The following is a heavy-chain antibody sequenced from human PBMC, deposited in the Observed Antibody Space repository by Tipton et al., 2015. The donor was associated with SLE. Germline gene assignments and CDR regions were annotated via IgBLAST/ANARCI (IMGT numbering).Heavy chain of an antibody. V-gene: IGHV4-34*01. D-gene: IGHD2-8*02. CDR1: GGSFTSSSYY. CDR3: ATTLTGYFDL. CDR2: INHSGST. J-gene: IGHJ2*01. Sequence: TLSLTCAVYGGSFTSSSYYWAWIRQPPGKGLEWIGEINHSGSTNYNPSLKSRVTISVDTSKNQFSLKLSSVTAADTAVYYCATTLTGYFDLWGRGTLVTVSS.